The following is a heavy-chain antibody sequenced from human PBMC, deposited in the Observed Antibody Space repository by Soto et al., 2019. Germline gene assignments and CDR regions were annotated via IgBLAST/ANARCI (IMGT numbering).Heavy chain of an antibody. D-gene: IGHD6-6*01. V-gene: IGHV3-23*01. Sequence: EVQLLESGGGLAQPGGSLRLSCAASGFTFRAFAMNWVRQAPGKGMEWVATISGGAATTYADSVKGRFTISRDNTKNTVYLQMYSQRPGDTAVYYCTKGSHIAARPFYFDFWGQGTLVTVSS. CDR1: GFTFRAFA. CDR2: ISGGAAT. J-gene: IGHJ4*02. CDR3: TKGSHIAARPFYFDF.